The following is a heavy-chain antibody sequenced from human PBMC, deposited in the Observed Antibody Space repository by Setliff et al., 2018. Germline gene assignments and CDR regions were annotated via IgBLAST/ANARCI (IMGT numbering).Heavy chain of an antibody. CDR2: IFYSGDT. CDR3: ARGGTFRYFDY. D-gene: IGHD5-12*01. V-gene: IGHV4-59*02. Sequence: SETLSLTCTVSGGSVRSHYWSWIRLVPGKGLEWIGFIFYSGDTKSNPSLKSRVTMSVDTSKNQFSLKLRSVTAADTAVYYCARGGTFRYFDYWGQGTPVTVSS. CDR1: GGSVRSHY. J-gene: IGHJ4*02.